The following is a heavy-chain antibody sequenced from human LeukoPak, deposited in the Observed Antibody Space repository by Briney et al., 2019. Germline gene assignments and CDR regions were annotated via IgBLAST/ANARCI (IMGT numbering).Heavy chain of an antibody. D-gene: IGHD6-19*01. CDR3: ASPYYSGWP. Sequence: PGGSLRLSCAVSGFIFNTYAMSWVRQAPGKGLEWVSIISGNSDVIYYSDSVKGRFTISRDNSKNTLYLQMNSLRAEDTAIYYCASPYYSGWPWGQGTLVTVSS. J-gene: IGHJ4*02. CDR2: ISGNSDVI. CDR1: GFIFNTYA. V-gene: IGHV3-23*01.